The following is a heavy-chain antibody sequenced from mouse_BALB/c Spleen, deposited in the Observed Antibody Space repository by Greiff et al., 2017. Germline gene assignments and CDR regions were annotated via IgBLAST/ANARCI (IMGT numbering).Heavy chain of an antibody. D-gene: IGHD3-1*01. CDR2: IYPGNSDT. CDR1: GYTFTSYW. CDR3: TREGARATGYYAMDY. Sequence: EVQLQESGTVLARPGASVKMSCKASGYTFTSYWMHWVKQRPGQGLEWIGAIYPGNSDTSYNQKFKGKAKLTAVTSTSTAYMELSSLTNEDSAVYYCTREGARATGYYAMDYWGQGTSVTVSS. J-gene: IGHJ4*01. V-gene: IGHV1-5*01.